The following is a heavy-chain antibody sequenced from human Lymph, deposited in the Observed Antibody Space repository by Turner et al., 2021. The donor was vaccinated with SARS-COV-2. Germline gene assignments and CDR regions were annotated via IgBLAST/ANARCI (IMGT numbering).Heavy chain of an antibody. CDR1: GFTFSSYT. CDR2: ISSSSSYI. Sequence: EVQLVESGGGVVTPGGSLRLSCAASGFTFSSYTMNWVRQAPGKGLEWVSSISSSSSYIYYADSVKGRFTIARDNAKNSLYLQMNSLRGEDTAVYYCARERYDSSGAESYYFDYWGQGTLVTVSS. J-gene: IGHJ4*02. V-gene: IGHV3-21*01. CDR3: ARERYDSSGAESYYFDY. D-gene: IGHD3-22*01.